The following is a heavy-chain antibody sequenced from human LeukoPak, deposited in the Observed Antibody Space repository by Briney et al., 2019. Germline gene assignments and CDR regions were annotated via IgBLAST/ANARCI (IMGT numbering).Heavy chain of an antibody. CDR2: IYYSGST. CDR3: ASSGLEWESPTYYFDY. D-gene: IGHD1-26*01. J-gene: IGHJ4*02. CDR1: GGSISSYY. V-gene: IGHV4-59*01. Sequence: ASETLSLTCTVSGGSISSYYWSWIRQLPGKGLEWIGYIYYSGSTNYNPSLKSRVTISVDTSKNQFSLRLSSVTAADTAVYYCASSGLEWESPTYYFDYWGQGTLVTVSS.